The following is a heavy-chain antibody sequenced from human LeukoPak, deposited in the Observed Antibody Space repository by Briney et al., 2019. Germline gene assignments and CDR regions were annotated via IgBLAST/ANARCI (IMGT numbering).Heavy chain of an antibody. CDR1: GYTFTGYY. D-gene: IGHD1-26*01. CDR3: ARGDPSVVGALRM. J-gene: IGHJ4*02. V-gene: IGHV1-2*02. Sequence: ASVKVSCKASGYTFTGYYMHWVRQAPGQGLEWMGWINPNSGGTNYAQKFQGRVTMTRDTSISTAYMELSGLRSDDTAVYYCARGDPSVVGALRMWGQGTLVTVSS. CDR2: INPNSGGT.